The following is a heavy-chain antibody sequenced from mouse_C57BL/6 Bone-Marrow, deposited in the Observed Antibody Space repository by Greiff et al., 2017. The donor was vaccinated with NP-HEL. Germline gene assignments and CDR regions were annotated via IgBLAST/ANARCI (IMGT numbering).Heavy chain of an antibody. Sequence: VQLVESGAELVKPGASVKISCKASGYEFSNYWMNWVKQRPGKGLEWIGQIYPGDGDTNYHGKFKDKATLTADKSSSTAYKQRSRLTSEDSAVYCCARGAYWGQGTLVTVSA. CDR2: IYPGDGDT. CDR3: ARGAY. J-gene: IGHJ3*01. V-gene: IGHV1-80*01. CDR1: GYEFSNYW.